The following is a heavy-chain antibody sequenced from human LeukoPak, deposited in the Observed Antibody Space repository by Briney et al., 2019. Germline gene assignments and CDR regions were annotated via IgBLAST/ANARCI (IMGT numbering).Heavy chain of an antibody. D-gene: IGHD2-8*01. CDR1: GGYFSGYY. CDR3: ARGSIVLMVYARDAFDI. Sequence: PSETLSLTCAVYGGYFSGYYWSWIRQPPGKGLEWIGEINHSGSTNYNPSLKSRVTISVDTSKNQFSLKLSSVTAADTAVYYCARGSIVLMVYARDAFDIWGQGTMVTVSS. V-gene: IGHV4-34*01. J-gene: IGHJ3*02. CDR2: INHSGST.